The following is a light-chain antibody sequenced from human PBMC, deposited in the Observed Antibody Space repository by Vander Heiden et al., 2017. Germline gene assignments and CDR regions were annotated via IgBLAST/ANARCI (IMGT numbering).Light chain of an antibody. Sequence: ETYRSHFPSSLSAPVGDRVTITCRASQSISSYLNWYQQKPGKAPKLLIYAASSLQSGVPSRFSGSGSGTDFTLTISSLQPEDFATYYCQQSYSTPPTFGRGTKVEIK. CDR3: QQSYSTPPT. J-gene: IGKJ4*01. CDR1: QSISSY. V-gene: IGKV1-39*01. CDR2: AAS.